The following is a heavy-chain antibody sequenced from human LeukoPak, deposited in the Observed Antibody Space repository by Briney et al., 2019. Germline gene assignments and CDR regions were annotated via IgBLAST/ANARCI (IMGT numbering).Heavy chain of an antibody. CDR2: INTSGST. J-gene: IGHJ6*02. CDR3: ARGRYCSSTSCYIDYYYGMDV. Sequence: PSESLSLTCAVYGGSFSGYYWSWVRQPPGKGLEWLGAINTSGSTNYNPSLKSRVTISVDTSKNQFSLKLSSVTAADTAVYYCARGRYCSSTSCYIDYYYGMDVWGQGTTVTVSS. CDR1: GGSFSGYY. D-gene: IGHD2-2*02. V-gene: IGHV4-34*01.